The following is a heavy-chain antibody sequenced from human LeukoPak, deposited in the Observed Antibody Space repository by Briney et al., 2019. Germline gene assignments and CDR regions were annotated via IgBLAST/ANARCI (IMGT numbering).Heavy chain of an antibody. CDR3: AKDSPMGSSWYWFDP. D-gene: IGHD6-13*01. CDR2: ISGSGGSI. Sequence: SGGSLRLSCAASGFTFSSYAMSWVRQAPGKGLEWVSAISGSGGSIYYADPVKGRFTISRDNSKNTLYLQMNSLRAEDTAVYYCAKDSPMGSSWYWFDPWGQGTLVTVSS. CDR1: GFTFSSYA. J-gene: IGHJ5*02. V-gene: IGHV3-23*01.